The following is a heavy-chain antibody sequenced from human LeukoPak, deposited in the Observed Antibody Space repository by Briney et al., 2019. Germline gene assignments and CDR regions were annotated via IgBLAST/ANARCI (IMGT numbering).Heavy chain of an antibody. J-gene: IGHJ4*02. D-gene: IGHD3-22*01. CDR2: ISWNSGSI. Sequence: GGSLRLSCAASGFTFDDYAMHWVRQAPGKGLEGVSGISWNSGSIVYADSVKGRFTISRDNAKNTLYLQMNSLRAEDTAVYYCARLDDSSGYSFDYWGQGTLVTVSS. CDR3: ARLDDSSGYSFDY. CDR1: GFTFDDYA. V-gene: IGHV3-9*01.